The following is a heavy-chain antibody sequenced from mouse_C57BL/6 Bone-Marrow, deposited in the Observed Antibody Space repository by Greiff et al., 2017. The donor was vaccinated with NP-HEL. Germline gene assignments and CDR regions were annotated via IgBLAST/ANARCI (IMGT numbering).Heavy chain of an antibody. D-gene: IGHD1-1*01. CDR1: GYTFTSYW. V-gene: IGHV1-64*01. CDR3: ARGPDYYGSSRGFAY. J-gene: IGHJ3*01. CDR2: IHPNSGST. Sequence: VQLQQPGAELVKPGASVKLSCKASGYTFTSYWMHWVKQRPGQGLEWIGMIHPNSGSTNYNEKFKSKATLTVDKSSSTAYMQLSSLTSEDSAVYYCARGPDYYGSSRGFAYWGQGTLVTVSA.